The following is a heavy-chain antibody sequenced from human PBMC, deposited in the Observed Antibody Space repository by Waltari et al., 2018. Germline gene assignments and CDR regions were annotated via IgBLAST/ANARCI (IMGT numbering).Heavy chain of an antibody. CDR3: ATGRYRFFDY. D-gene: IGHD1-26*01. J-gene: IGHJ4*02. CDR1: GFTFSSNF. Sequence: EVQLVESGGGSIQPGGSLRLSCGASGFTFSSNFMSWVRQAPGKGLEWVSFNYNDGTNYYGDSVKGRFTIYRDNSKSTMYLQMNTLSTEDTAVYYCATGRYRFFDYWGQGTLVTVSS. V-gene: IGHV3-53*01. CDR2: NYNDGTN.